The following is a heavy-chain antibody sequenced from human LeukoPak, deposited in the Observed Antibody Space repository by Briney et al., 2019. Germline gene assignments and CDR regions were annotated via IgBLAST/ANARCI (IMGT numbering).Heavy chain of an antibody. CDR2: IIPIFGTA. CDR1: GGTFSSYA. D-gene: IGHD3-3*01. Sequence: ASVKVSCKASGGTFSSYAISRVRQAPGQGLEWMGGIIPIFGTANYAQKFQGRVTITTDESTSTAYMELSSLRSEDTAVYYCARDVQTDFWSALSYWGQGTLVTVSS. V-gene: IGHV1-69*05. CDR3: ARDVQTDFWSALSY. J-gene: IGHJ4*02.